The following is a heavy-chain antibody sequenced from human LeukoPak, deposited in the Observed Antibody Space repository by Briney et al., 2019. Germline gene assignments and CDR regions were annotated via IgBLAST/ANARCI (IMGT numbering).Heavy chain of an antibody. V-gene: IGHV3-23*01. CDR1: GFIFSSYA. CDR2: ISARGGTI. J-gene: IGHJ4*02. Sequence: GGSLRLSCAASGFIFSSYAMICVRQSPGKGLKWVTAISARGGTIFYAHSVRGLFNISRDNTNNTLYLQMNSLRAEDTAIYYCAKDPTLIQVWHTALPELYFDYWGQGALVTVSS. D-gene: IGHD5-18*01. CDR3: AKDPTLIQVWHTALPELYFDY.